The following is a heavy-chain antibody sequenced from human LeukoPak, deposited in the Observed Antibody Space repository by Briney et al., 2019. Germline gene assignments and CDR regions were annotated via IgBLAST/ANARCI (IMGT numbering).Heavy chain of an antibody. Sequence: GSSVKVSCKASGGTFSSYAISWVRQAPGQGLEWMGRIIPILGIANYAQKFQGRVTITADKSTSTAYMELSSLRSEDTAVYYCARDSAPTIFGVAEIDYWGQGTLVTVSS. CDR3: ARDSAPTIFGVAEIDY. V-gene: IGHV1-69*04. CDR1: GGTFSSYA. J-gene: IGHJ4*02. D-gene: IGHD3-3*01. CDR2: IIPILGIA.